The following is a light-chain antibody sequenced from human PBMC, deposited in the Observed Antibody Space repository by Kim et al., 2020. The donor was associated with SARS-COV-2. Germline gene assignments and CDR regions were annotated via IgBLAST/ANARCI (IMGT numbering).Light chain of an antibody. J-gene: IGKJ5*01. Sequence: GDRVTITCRASQDITNELVWYLQKPGKAPELLIYGASTVQSGVLSRYSGSGFGTDFTLTISSLQPEDFATYYCRQDYSNPLTFGQGTRLEIK. V-gene: IGKV1-6*01. CDR2: GAS. CDR1: QDITNE. CDR3: RQDYSNPLT.